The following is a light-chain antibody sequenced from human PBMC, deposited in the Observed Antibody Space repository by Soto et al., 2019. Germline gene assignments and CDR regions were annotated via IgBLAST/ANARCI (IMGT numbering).Light chain of an antibody. J-gene: IGLJ3*02. CDR1: SNDIGNYNY. Sequence: QSALTQPPSASGSPGQSVTISCTGTSNDIGNYNYVSWYQQHPGKAPKFIIYEVSKRPSGVPDRFSGSKSDDTASLTVSGLQPEDEADYYCSSYAGSNKLVFGGGTKVTVL. V-gene: IGLV2-8*01. CDR3: SSYAGSNKLV. CDR2: EVS.